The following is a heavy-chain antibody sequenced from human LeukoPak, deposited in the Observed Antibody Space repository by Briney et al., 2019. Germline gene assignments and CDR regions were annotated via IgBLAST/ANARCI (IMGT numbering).Heavy chain of an antibody. CDR1: GFTFSSYA. V-gene: IGHV3-23*01. D-gene: IGHD1-26*01. J-gene: IGHJ4*02. CDR3: AKDITQSGTYGGPHNY. Sequence: GGSLRLSCEASGFTFSSYAMNWVRQTPGKGLDWVSTISGSGTYYADSVKGRFTISRDNSKNTLYLQMNSLRAEDTAVYYCAKDITQSGTYGGPHNYWGQGTLVSVSS. CDR2: ISGSGT.